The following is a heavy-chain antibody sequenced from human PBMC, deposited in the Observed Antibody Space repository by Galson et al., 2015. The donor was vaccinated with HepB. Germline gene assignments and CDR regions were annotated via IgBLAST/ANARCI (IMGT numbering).Heavy chain of an antibody. Sequence: KVSCKASGGTFTNYPITWLRQAPGQGLEWMGGIIPMFGIPRYAQKFQGRVTITADKSTRTAYMELSSLRSDDTAVYYCARGSVLEWRRQYFDYWGRGTLVTFSS. CDR2: IIPMFGIP. V-gene: IGHV1-69*17. D-gene: IGHD3-3*01. CDR3: ARGSVLEWRRQYFDY. CDR1: GGTFTNYP. J-gene: IGHJ4*02.